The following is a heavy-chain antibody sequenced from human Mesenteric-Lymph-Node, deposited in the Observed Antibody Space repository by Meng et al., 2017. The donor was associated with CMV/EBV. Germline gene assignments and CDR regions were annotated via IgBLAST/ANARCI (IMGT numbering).Heavy chain of an antibody. CDR2: ISSSGSAM. CDR1: FSNHY. V-gene: IGHV3-11*04. J-gene: IGHJ1*01. CDR3: ARYCSSTSCYHGSAEYFQN. Sequence: FSNHYMSWIRQAPGKGLEWVSYISSSGSAMHYSDSVKGRFTISRDNAKNSMFLQMNSLRAEDTAVYYCARYCSSTSCYHGSAEYFQNWGQGTLVTVSS. D-gene: IGHD2-2*01.